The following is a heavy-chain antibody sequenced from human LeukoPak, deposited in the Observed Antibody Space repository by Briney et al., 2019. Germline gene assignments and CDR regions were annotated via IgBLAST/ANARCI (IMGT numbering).Heavy chain of an antibody. CDR2: IYYSGST. V-gene: IGHV4-31*03. D-gene: IGHD3-9*01. CDR1: GGSISSGGYY. CDR3: ARSRSLRYFDWLRGSYFDY. J-gene: IGHJ4*02. Sequence: SETLSLTCTVSGGSISSGGYYWSWIRQHPGKGLEWIGYIYYSGSTYYNPSLKSRVTISVDTSKNQFSLKLSSVTAADTAVYYCARSRSLRYFDWLRGSYFDYWGQGTLVTVSS.